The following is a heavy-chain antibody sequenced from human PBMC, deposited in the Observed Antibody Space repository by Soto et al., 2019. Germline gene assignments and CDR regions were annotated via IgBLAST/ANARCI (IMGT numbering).Heavy chain of an antibody. V-gene: IGHV3-23*01. CDR2: IGASGSPM. J-gene: IGHJ4*02. D-gene: IGHD1-20*01. CDR3: ASRIITGNLINEY. CDR1: GFTFRSSA. Sequence: GGSLRLSCAASGFTFRSSAMTWVRQAPGKGLEWISAIGASGSPMYYADSVKGRFTISRDNSKNTLYLQMNSLTAEDTAVYYCASRIITGNLINEYWGQGTLVTVSS.